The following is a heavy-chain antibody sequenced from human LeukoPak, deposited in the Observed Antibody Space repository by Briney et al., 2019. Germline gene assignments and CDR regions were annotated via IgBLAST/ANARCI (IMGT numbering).Heavy chain of an antibody. Sequence: ASVKVSCKASGYTFTSYGISWVRQAPGQGLEWMGWMSAYNGNTNYEQKFQGRVTMTRNTSISTAYMELSSLRAEDTAVYYCAGDTGATRYNWFDPWGQGTLVTVSS. J-gene: IGHJ5*02. D-gene: IGHD1-26*01. CDR2: MSAYNGNT. CDR1: GYTFTSYG. CDR3: AGDTGATRYNWFDP. V-gene: IGHV1-18*01.